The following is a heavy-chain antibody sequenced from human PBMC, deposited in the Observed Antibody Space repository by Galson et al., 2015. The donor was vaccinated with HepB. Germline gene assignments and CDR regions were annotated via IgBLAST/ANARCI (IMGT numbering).Heavy chain of an antibody. Sequence: SLRLSCAASGLTFSSFGMHWVRQAPGKGLEWVAVISDDGSKKYYADSVKGRFTISRDNSKNTLYLQMNSLRAEDTAVYYCAKERKHWLVVVYYYGMDVWGQGTTVTVSS. CDR1: GLTFSSFG. CDR3: AKERKHWLVVVYYYGMDV. CDR2: ISDDGSKK. D-gene: IGHD6-19*01. V-gene: IGHV3-30*18. J-gene: IGHJ6*02.